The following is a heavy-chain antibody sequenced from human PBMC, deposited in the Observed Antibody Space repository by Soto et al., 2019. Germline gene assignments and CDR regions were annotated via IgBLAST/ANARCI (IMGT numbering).Heavy chain of an antibody. J-gene: IGHJ4*02. CDR1: GFTFSSYA. D-gene: IGHD3-10*01. CDR2: ISGSGGTT. V-gene: IGHV3-23*01. CDR3: AKDPDGSGPNFAY. Sequence: EVQLLESGGGLVQPGGSLRLSCAASGFTFSSYAMNWVRQAPGKGLEWVSGISGSGGTTYYADSVKGRFTISRDNSKNPLYLQMNSLRDEDTAVYYCAKDPDGSGPNFAYWGQGTLVTVSS.